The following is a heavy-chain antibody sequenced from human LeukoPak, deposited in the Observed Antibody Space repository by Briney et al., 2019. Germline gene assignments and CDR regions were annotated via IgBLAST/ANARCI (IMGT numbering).Heavy chain of an antibody. CDR2: ISSSSSYI. D-gene: IGHD3-22*01. CDR3: ARDWENYYDSSGKTRFDY. Sequence: GGSLRLSCAASGFTFSSYGMHWVRQAPGKGLEWVSSISSSSSYIYYADSVKGRFTISRDNAKNSLYLQMNSLRAEDTAVYYCARDWENYYDSSGKTRFDYWGQGTLVTVSS. V-gene: IGHV3-21*01. CDR1: GFTFSSYG. J-gene: IGHJ4*02.